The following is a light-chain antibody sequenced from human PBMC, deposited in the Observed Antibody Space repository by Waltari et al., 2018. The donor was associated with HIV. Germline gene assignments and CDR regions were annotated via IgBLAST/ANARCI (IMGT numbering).Light chain of an antibody. CDR1: QSLTAN. Sequence: LTQSPATLSVSPGERVTLPCRASQSLTANLAWYQQRPGQAPRLLIYGASSRATDIPARFTGSVSGTDYTLTISSVQSEDSAVYYCQQNIHWPPYTFGQGTKL. V-gene: IGKV3-15*01. CDR3: QQNIHWPPYT. CDR2: GAS. J-gene: IGKJ2*01.